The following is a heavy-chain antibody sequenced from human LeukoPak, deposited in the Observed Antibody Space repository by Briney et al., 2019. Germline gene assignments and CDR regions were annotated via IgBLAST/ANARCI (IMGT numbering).Heavy chain of an antibody. D-gene: IGHD1-26*01. J-gene: IGHJ4*02. Sequence: SETLSLTCTVSGGSISSYYWSWIRQPPGKGLEWIGYIYYSGSTNYNPSLKSRVTISVDTSKNQFSLKLSSVTAADTAVYYCARGGGSYDYWGQGTLVTVSS. CDR3: ARGGGSYDY. CDR1: GGSISSYY. V-gene: IGHV4-59*01. CDR2: IYYSGST.